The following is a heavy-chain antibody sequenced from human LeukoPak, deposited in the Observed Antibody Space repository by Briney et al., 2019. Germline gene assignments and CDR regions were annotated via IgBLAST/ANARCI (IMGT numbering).Heavy chain of an antibody. D-gene: IGHD2-15*01. V-gene: IGHV4-39*02. Sequence: SETLSLTCTVSGGSIRSSNYYWGWIRQPPGKGLEWIGNIYYSGSTYYNPSLKSRVTISVETSKNHFSLNLYSVTAPETAAYYCARLSGPLGFCSGGTCYSDWYFDLWGRGTLVTVSS. J-gene: IGHJ2*01. CDR2: IYYSGST. CDR3: ARLSGPLGFCSGGTCYSDWYFDL. CDR1: GGSIRSSNYY.